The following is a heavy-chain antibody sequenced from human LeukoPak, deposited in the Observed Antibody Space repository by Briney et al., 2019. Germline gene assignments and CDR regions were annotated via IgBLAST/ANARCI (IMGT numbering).Heavy chain of an antibody. CDR3: ARERIQLQEMDV. V-gene: IGHV1-69*13. Sequence: ASVKVSCKASGGTFSSYAISWVRQAPGQGLEWMGGIIPIFGTANYAQKFQGRVTITADESTSTAYMELSSLRSEDTAVYYCARERIQLQEMDVWGQGTTVTVSS. CDR2: IIPIFGTA. D-gene: IGHD5-18*01. CDR1: GGTFSSYA. J-gene: IGHJ6*02.